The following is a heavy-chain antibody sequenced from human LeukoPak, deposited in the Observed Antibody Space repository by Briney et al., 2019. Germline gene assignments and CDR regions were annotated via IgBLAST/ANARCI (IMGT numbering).Heavy chain of an antibody. CDR2: ISSSSSYI. CDR3: APDHGSGSYPFDY. CDR1: GFTFSSYS. Sequence: GGSLRLSCAASGFTFSSYSMNWVRQAPGKGLEWVLSISSSSSYIYYADSVKGRFTISRDNAKNSLYLQMNSLRAEDTAVYYCAPDHGSGSYPFDYWGQGTLVTVSS. J-gene: IGHJ4*02. V-gene: IGHV3-21*01. D-gene: IGHD3-10*01.